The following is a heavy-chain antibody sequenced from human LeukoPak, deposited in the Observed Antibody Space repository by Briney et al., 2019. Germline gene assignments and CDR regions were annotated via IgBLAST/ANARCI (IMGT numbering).Heavy chain of an antibody. CDR1: GGSIISYY. CDR2: IYYSGRT. V-gene: IGHV4-59*08. D-gene: IGHD2-15*01. CDR3: ARNLGYCSGGSCYSVWFDP. Sequence: SETLSLTCTVSGGSIISYYWSWIRQPPGKGLEFIGYIYYSGRTNYNPSLKSRVTISVDTSKNQFSLKLSSVTAADTAVYYCARNLGYCSGGSCYSVWFDPWGQGTLDTVSS. J-gene: IGHJ5*02.